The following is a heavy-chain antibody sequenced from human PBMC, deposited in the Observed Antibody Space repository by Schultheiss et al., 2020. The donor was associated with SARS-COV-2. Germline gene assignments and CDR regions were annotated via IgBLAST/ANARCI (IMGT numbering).Heavy chain of an antibody. Sequence: SQTLSLTCTVSGRSISSGSYYWSWIRQPAGKGLEWIGRIYTSGSTNYNPSLKSRVTISVDTSKNQFSLKLSSVTAADTAVYYCARSLAAAGPYYWGQGTLVTVSS. J-gene: IGHJ4*02. CDR2: IYTSGST. D-gene: IGHD6-13*01. V-gene: IGHV4-61*02. CDR1: GRSISSGSYY. CDR3: ARSLAAAGPYY.